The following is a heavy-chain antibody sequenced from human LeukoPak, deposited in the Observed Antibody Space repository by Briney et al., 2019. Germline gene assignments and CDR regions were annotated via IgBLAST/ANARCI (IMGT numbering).Heavy chain of an antibody. CDR3: ARGKSPLDL. J-gene: IGHJ5*02. V-gene: IGHV1-18*01. CDR1: GYSFSGSS. Sequence: ASVKASCKASGYSFSGSSVTWVRQAPGQGLEWMGWISVYNDKTHYTQRLQGRVTMTTDTSTNTAFMELRSLISDDTAVYYCARGKSPLDLRGQGSLVIVSS. CDR2: ISVYNDKT.